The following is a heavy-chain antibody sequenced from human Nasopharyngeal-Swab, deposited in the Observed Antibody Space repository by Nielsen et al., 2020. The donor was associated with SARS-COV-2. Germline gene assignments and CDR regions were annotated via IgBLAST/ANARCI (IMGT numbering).Heavy chain of an antibody. J-gene: IGHJ3*02. V-gene: IGHV1-69*05. CDR2: IIPIFGTA. CDR1: GGTFSSYA. D-gene: IGHD3-22*01. Sequence: SVKVSCKASGGTFSSYAISWVRQAPGQGLEWMGGIIPIFGTANYAQKFQGRVTMTTDTSTSTAYMELRSLRSDDTAVYYCARAAYDSRAFDIWGQGTMVTVSS. CDR3: ARAAYDSRAFDI.